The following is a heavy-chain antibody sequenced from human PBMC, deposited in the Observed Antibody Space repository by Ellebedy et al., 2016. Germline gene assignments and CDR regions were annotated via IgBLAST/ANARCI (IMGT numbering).Heavy chain of an antibody. V-gene: IGHV3-53*01. CDR2: IHGDGST. CDR3: VRGFAVTTLSYYFYGMDV. D-gene: IGHD4-17*01. Sequence: GESLKISXAASGFTFNTYTMNWVRQAPGKGLEWVSVIHGDGSTYYADSVKGRFTISRDKSKNTLYLQMNSLTAEDTAVYYCVRGFAVTTLSYYFYGMDVWGQGTTVIVSS. CDR1: GFTFNTYT. J-gene: IGHJ6*02.